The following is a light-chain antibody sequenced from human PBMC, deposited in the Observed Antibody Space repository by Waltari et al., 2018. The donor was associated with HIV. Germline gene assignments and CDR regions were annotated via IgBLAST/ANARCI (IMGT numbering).Light chain of an antibody. Sequence: QSALPQPASVSGSPGQSITISCTGTSSDVGAYNLVSWYQQHPGKAPKLMLYEVSKRPSGVSNRFSGSKSGNTASLTISGLQAEDEADYYCCAYAGSTTYVIFGGGTKLTVL. V-gene: IGLV2-23*02. CDR1: SSDVGAYNL. CDR2: EVS. J-gene: IGLJ2*01. CDR3: CAYAGSTTYVI.